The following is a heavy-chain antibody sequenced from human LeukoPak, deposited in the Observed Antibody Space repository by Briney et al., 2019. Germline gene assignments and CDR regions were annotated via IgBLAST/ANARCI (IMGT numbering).Heavy chain of an antibody. CDR2: IYHSGST. CDR1: GYSISSGYY. Sequence: SETLSLTCTVSGYSISSGYYWGWIRQPPGKGLEWIGSIYHSGSTYYNSSLKSRVTISVDTSKNQFSLKLSSVTAADTAVYYCARNRNWFDPWGQGTLVTVSS. D-gene: IGHD2/OR15-2a*01. CDR3: ARNRNWFDP. J-gene: IGHJ5*02. V-gene: IGHV4-38-2*02.